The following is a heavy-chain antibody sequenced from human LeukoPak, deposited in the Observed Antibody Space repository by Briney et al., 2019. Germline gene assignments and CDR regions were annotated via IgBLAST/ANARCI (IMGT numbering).Heavy chain of an antibody. CDR2: IQDDESNK. V-gene: IGHV3-30*02. CDR1: GFIFSSFG. CDR3: AKQMVERPHYYYMDV. J-gene: IGHJ6*03. D-gene: IGHD2-15*01. Sequence: GGSLRLSCAEPGFIFSSFGMHWVRQAPGKGLEWVAFIQDDESNKFYADSVKGRFTISRDNSKNTLFLQMNSLRPEDTALYYCAKQMVERPHYYYMDVWGKGTTVTVSS.